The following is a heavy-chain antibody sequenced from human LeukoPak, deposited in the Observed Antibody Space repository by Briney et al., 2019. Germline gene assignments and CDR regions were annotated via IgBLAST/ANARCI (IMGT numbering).Heavy chain of an antibody. D-gene: IGHD3-10*01. CDR3: ARSITMVRGVIIFGYGMDV. CDR2: IYQSGST. J-gene: IGHJ6*02. CDR1: GYSISSGYY. Sequence: KPSETLSLTCTVSGYSISSGYYWGWIRQPPGKGLEWIGSIYQSGSTYYNPSLKSRVTISVDTSKNQFSLKLSSVTATDTAVYYCARSITMVRGVIIFGYGMDVWGQGTTVTVSS. V-gene: IGHV4-38-2*02.